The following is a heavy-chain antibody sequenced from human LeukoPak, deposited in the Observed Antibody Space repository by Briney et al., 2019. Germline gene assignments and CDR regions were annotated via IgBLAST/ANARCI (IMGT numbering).Heavy chain of an antibody. CDR2: ISSSSSYI. Sequence: GGSLRLSCAASGFTFSSYSMNWVRQAPGKGLEWVSSISSSSSYIYYADSVKGRFTISRDNAKNSLYLQMNSLRAEDTAVYYCASSPLGEAAGPIDYYFDYWGQGTLVTASS. J-gene: IGHJ4*02. CDR3: ASSPLGEAAGPIDYYFDY. D-gene: IGHD6-13*01. V-gene: IGHV3-21*01. CDR1: GFTFSSYS.